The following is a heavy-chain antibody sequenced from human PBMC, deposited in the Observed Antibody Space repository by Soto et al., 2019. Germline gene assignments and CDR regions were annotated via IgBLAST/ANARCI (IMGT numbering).Heavy chain of an antibody. Sequence: QLQLQESGPRLVKPSETLSLTCTVSGGSISSSIYYWGWIRQPPGKGLEWIGNVYYSGSTYYNPSLQSRVTISVDTSKNQFSLRLNSVTASDTAVYYCARRLAVTGTLEYYLDYWGQGSLVTVSS. D-gene: IGHD6-19*01. CDR1: GGSISSSIYY. V-gene: IGHV4-39*01. CDR2: VYYSGST. J-gene: IGHJ4*02. CDR3: ARRLAVTGTLEYYLDY.